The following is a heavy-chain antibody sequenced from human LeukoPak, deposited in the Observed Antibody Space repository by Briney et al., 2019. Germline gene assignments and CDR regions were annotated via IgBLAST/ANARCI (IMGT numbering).Heavy chain of an antibody. CDR1: VFTFTSSA. J-gene: IGHJ4*02. V-gene: IGHV1-58*02. D-gene: IGHD3-16*02. CDR3: AAFTVWGSYSYRGYYFDY. CDR2: IVIASGNT. Sequence: SGKVSCKASVFTFTSSAMQWVRQARGPRLEWIGGIVIASGNTKYAQKVQERVTITRDMSTSTAYMELSSLRSEETAVYYCAAFTVWGSYSYRGYYFDYWGQGTLVTVSS.